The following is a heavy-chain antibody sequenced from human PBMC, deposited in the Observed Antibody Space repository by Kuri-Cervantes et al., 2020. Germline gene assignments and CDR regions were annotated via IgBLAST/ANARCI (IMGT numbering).Heavy chain of an antibody. V-gene: IGHV3-7*01. CDR2: IKQDGSEK. D-gene: IGHD6-13*01. J-gene: IGHJ6*02. CDR1: GFTISSYW. Sequence: GESLKISCAASGFTISSYWMSWVRQAPGKGLEWVANIKQDGSEKYYVDSVKGRFTISRDNAKNSLYLQMNSLRAEDTAVYYCARPGYSSSWYEFIYYYGMDVWGQGTTVTVSS. CDR3: ARPGYSSSWYEFIYYYGMDV.